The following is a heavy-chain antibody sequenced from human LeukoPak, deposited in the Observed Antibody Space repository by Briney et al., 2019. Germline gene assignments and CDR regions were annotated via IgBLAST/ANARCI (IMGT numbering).Heavy chain of an antibody. V-gene: IGHV3-21*01. CDR1: GFTVSGDY. J-gene: IGHJ4*02. CDR3: AREVRAVAGNLIDY. D-gene: IGHD6-19*01. Sequence: PGGSLRLSCAVSGFTVSGDYMSWVRQAPGKGLEWVSSISSSSSYIYYADSVKGRFTISRDNAKNSLYLQMNSLRAEDTAVYYCAREVRAVAGNLIDYWGQGTLVTVSS. CDR2: ISSSSSYI.